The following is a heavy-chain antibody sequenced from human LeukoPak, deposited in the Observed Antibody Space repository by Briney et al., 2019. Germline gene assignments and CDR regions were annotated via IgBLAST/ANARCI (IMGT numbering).Heavy chain of an antibody. CDR2: IYSSGST. CDR3: ARHLGCLSDAGPYDGFNI. D-gene: IGHD1-26*01. J-gene: IGHJ3*02. Sequence: ASETLSLTCTVSGDSISSSSYYWGWIRQPPWKGLEWFGSIYSSGSTSYNPSLKSRVTMSVDTSKNQFSLKLTSVTAADTAVYYCARHLGCLSDAGPYDGFNIWGQGTMVTVSS. CDR1: GDSISSSSYY. V-gene: IGHV4-39*01.